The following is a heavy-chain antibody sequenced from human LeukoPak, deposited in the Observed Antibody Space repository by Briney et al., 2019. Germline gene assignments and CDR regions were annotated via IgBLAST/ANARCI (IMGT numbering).Heavy chain of an antibody. CDR3: ARDVLYYYGSGSFAEFDP. V-gene: IGHV1-2*06. CDR2: INPNSGGT. J-gene: IGHJ5*02. D-gene: IGHD3-10*01. CDR1: GYTFTGYY. Sequence: ASVKVSCKASGYTFTGYYMHWVRQAPGQGLEWMGRINPNSGGTNYAQRFQGRVTMTRDTSISTAYTELSRLRSDDTAVYYCARDVLYYYGSGSFAEFDPWGQGTLVTVSS.